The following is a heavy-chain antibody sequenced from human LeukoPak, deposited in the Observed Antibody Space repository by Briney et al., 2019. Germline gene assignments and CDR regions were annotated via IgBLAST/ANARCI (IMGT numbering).Heavy chain of an antibody. CDR3: ARAGVAAAGYDY. D-gene: IGHD6-13*01. J-gene: IGHJ4*02. Sequence: SVKVSCKASGGTFSSYTISWVRQAPGQGLEWMGRIIPILGIANYAQKFQGRVTITADKSTSTAYMELSRLRSEDTAVYYCARAGVAAAGYDYWGQGTLVTVSS. V-gene: IGHV1-69*02. CDR1: GGTFSSYT. CDR2: IIPILGIA.